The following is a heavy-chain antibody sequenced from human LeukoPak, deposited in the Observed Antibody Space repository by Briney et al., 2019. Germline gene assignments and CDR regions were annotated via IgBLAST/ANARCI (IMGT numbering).Heavy chain of an antibody. V-gene: IGHV3-15*01. Sequence: GVSLRLSCSASGFIFSHAWMTWVRQTPGKGLEWVSRIKSKIDGGTKDYAAPVNGRFTISRDDPNKTLYLQMDSLKTDDTAVYYCATKGGDIVLVPPGMGRNYYYGMDVWGQGTTVTVSS. CDR3: ATKGGDIVLVPPGMGRNYYYGMDV. J-gene: IGHJ6*02. CDR1: GFIFSHAW. CDR2: IKSKIDGGTK. D-gene: IGHD2-8*02.